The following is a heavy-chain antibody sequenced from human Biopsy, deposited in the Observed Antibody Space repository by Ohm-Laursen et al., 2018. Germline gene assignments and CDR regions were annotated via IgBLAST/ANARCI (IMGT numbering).Heavy chain of an antibody. V-gene: IGHV1-18*01. J-gene: IGHJ4*02. CDR3: ARGGSNYPDY. CDR1: GYSFASYG. D-gene: IGHD3-16*01. Sequence: ASVKVSCKAYGYSFASYGITWVRQAPGQGLEWMGWISTWDAHTSYAQKVQGRVTLTIDTSTSTGYMELRSLRSDDTAVYYCARGGSNYPDYWGQGTLVTVSS. CDR2: ISTWDAHT.